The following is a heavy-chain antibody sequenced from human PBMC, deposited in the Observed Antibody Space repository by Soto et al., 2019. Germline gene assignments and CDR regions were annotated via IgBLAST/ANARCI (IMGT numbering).Heavy chain of an antibody. CDR3: ARGPGYYDRSPQNKY. CDR1: GYTFTSYD. J-gene: IGHJ4*02. Sequence: ASVKVSCKASGYTFTSYDVTWVRQATGQGLEWMGWMNPNSGNTGYAQKYQGRVTMTRGTSISTAYMELSSLRSEDTAVYYCARGPGYYDRSPQNKYWGQGXLVT. CDR2: MNPNSGNT. D-gene: IGHD3-22*01. V-gene: IGHV1-8*01.